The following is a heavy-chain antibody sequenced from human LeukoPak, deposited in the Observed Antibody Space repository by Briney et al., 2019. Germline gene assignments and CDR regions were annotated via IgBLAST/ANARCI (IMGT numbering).Heavy chain of an antibody. CDR3: ARGSVDIVAMVPLDSDY. CDR1: GYTFTSYG. V-gene: IGHV1-18*01. Sequence: ASVKVSCKASGYTFTSYGISWVRQAPGQGLEWMGWISAYNGNTNYAQKLQGRVTMTTDTSTSTAYMELRSLRSDDTAVYYCARGSVDIVAMVPLDSDYWGQGTLVTVSS. J-gene: IGHJ4*02. CDR2: ISAYNGNT. D-gene: IGHD5-12*01.